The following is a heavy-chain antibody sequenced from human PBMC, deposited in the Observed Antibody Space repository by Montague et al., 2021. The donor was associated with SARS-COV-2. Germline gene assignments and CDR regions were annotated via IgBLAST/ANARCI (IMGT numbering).Heavy chain of an antibody. CDR3: ARVGRGSSWYEVACDI. V-gene: IGHV4-59*01. CDR1: GGSISRYS. J-gene: IGHJ3*02. D-gene: IGHD6-13*01. Sequence: SETLSLTCTVSGGSISRYSWTWIRQPPGKGLGLIGYIYNCGSTNYKYSLTSGVTISVYTSKNQFPLKLSSVAAAATAVYYCARVGRGSSWYEVACDIWGQGTMVTVSS. CDR2: IYNCGST.